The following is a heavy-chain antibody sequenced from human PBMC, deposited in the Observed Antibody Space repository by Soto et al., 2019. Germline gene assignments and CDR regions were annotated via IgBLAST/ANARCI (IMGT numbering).Heavy chain of an antibody. J-gene: IGHJ3*02. CDR3: ARRGGFTGTYYDFWSGYYTVDDAFDI. V-gene: IGHV4-59*08. CDR1: GGSISSYY. CDR2: IYYSGST. Sequence: SETLSLTCTVSGGSISSYYWSWIRQPPGKGLEWIGYIYYSGSTNYNPSLKSRVTISVDTSKNQFSLKLSSVTAADTAVYFCARRGGFTGTYYDFWSGYYTVDDAFDIWGQGTMVTVSS. D-gene: IGHD3-3*01.